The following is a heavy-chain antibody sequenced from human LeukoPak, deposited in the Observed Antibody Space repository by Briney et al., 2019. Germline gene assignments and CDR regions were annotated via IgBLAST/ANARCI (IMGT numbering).Heavy chain of an antibody. J-gene: IGHJ4*02. D-gene: IGHD2-2*01. CDR1: GGSISSSSYY. V-gene: IGHV4-39*07. Sequence: SETLSLTCTVSGGSISSSSYYWGWIRQPPGKGLEWIGSFHYSGSTYYNPSLKSRVTISVDTSKNQFSLKLSSVTAADTAVYYCARAQGYCSSTSCYYFDYWGQGTLVTVSS. CDR3: ARAQGYCSSTSCYYFDY. CDR2: FHYSGST.